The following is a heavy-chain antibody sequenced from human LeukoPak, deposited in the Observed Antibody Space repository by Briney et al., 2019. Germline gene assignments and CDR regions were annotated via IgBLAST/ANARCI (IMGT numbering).Heavy chain of an antibody. Sequence: PSETLSLTCTVSGGSTSSYYWSWIRQSAGKGLEWIGRIYTSGSTTYNPSLSSRVTMSVDTSKNQFSLKLTSVTAADTAVYYCVRDGVVGATKMDVWGKGTTVTVSS. CDR3: VRDGVVGATKMDV. J-gene: IGHJ6*04. V-gene: IGHV4-4*07. CDR1: GGSTSSYY. D-gene: IGHD1-26*01. CDR2: IYTSGST.